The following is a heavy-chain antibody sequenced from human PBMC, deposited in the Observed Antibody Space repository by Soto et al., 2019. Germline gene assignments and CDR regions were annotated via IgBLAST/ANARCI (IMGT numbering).Heavy chain of an antibody. CDR3: ARDLDYDILTGPLD. D-gene: IGHD3-9*01. CDR2: ISSSSSYI. CDR1: GFTFSSYS. V-gene: IGHV3-21*01. Sequence: GGSLRLSCAASGFTFSSYSRNWVRQAPGKGLEWVSSISSSSSYIYYADSVKGRFTISRDNAKNSLYLQMNSLRAEDTAVYYCARDLDYDILTGPLDWGQGTLVTVSS. J-gene: IGHJ4*02.